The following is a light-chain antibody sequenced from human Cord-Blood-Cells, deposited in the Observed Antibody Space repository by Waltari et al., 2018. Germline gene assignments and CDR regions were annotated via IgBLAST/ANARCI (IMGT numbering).Light chain of an antibody. J-gene: IGKJ4*01. V-gene: IGKV1-33*01. CDR3: QQYDNLPLT. CDR2: DAS. CDR1: KDISNY. Sequence: DIQMTQSPSSLFASVGDRVTITCQESKDISNYLNWYQQKPGKDPKLLIYDASNLETEVPSRFSGSGSGTDFTFTISSLQPEDIATYYCQQYDNLPLTFGGGTKVEIK.